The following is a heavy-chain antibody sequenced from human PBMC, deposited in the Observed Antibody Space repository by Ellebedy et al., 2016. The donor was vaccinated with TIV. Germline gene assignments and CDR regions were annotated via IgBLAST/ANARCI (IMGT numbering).Heavy chain of an antibody. V-gene: IGHV4-59*01. CDR1: GVSMSNFY. Sequence: MPSETLSLTCTVSGVSMSNFYWNWIRQPPGKGLEWAGYVYYSGIPTYNPSLKSQVNISVDASKRQFSLKLSSVTAADTAVYYGAREGPYSSSWYGSLDYWGQGTLVTVSS. D-gene: IGHD6-13*01. CDR2: VYYSGIP. J-gene: IGHJ4*02. CDR3: AREGPYSSSWYGSLDY.